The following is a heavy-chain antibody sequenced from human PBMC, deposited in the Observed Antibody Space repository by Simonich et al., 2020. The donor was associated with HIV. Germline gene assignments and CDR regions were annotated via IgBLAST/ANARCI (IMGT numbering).Heavy chain of an antibody. CDR1: GFTFSDHY. CDR2: ISKSGIII. CDR3: ARSPLTTHFDY. Sequence: QVQLVESGGGLVKPGGSLRLSCAASGFTFSDHYMSWIRQAPGKGLEWVSHISKSGIIIYYADSGKGRFTISRDNSKNTLYLQMNSLRAEDTAVYYCARSPLTTHFDYWGQGTLVTVSS. J-gene: IGHJ4*02. D-gene: IGHD4-17*01. V-gene: IGHV3-11*04.